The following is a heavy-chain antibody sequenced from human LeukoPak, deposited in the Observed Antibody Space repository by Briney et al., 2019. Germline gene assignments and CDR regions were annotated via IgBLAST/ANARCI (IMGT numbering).Heavy chain of an antibody. CDR1: GDSFRGCY. V-gene: IGHV4-34*01. CDR3: ARDRILTGYYYDAFDI. J-gene: IGHJ3*02. Sequence: SDTLSLTCALYGDSFRGCYWSWLPEPPGKGREWLGEINHSGSTNYNPSLNSRVTISVDTYNNQYSLKLSSVTAADTAVYYCARDRILTGYYYDAFDIWGQGTMVTVSS. CDR2: INHSGST. D-gene: IGHD3-9*01.